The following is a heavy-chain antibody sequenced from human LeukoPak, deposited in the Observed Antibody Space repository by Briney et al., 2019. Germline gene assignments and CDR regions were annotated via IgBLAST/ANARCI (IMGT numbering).Heavy chain of an antibody. D-gene: IGHD2-2*01. CDR1: GFTFSGYE. V-gene: IGHV3-7*03. Sequence: GGSLRLSCAASGFTFSGYEMNWVRQAPGKGLEWVAGIDGDGTEKYYVESVKGRFTISRDNAKKSVYLQMNSLRADDTAVYYCARAITVVDSYWGQGTLVTVSS. CDR2: IDGDGTEK. J-gene: IGHJ4*02. CDR3: ARAITVVDSY.